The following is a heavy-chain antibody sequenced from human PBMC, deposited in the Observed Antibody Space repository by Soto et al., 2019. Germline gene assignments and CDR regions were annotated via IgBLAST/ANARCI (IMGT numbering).Heavy chain of an antibody. CDR3: AREGDYYGSGRQIDY. J-gene: IGHJ4*02. V-gene: IGHV4-31*03. Sequence: SETLSLTCTVSGGSISSGGYYWSWIRQHPGKGLEWIGYIYYSGSTYYNPSLKSRVTISVDTSKNQFSLKLSSVTAADTAVYYCAREGDYYGSGRQIDYWGQGTLVTVSS. D-gene: IGHD3-10*01. CDR2: IYYSGST. CDR1: GGSISSGGYY.